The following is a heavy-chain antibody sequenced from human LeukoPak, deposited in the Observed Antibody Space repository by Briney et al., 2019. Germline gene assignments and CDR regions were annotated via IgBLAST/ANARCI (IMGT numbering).Heavy chain of an antibody. Sequence: GESLKISCKGSGYSINNYWIGWVRQLPGKGLEWMGIIYPADSDIRYSPSFQGQVTISADKSISTAYLQWSSLKASDTAIYYCARHEYCSGGSCYTWFDPWGQGTLVIVSS. CDR3: ARHEYCSGGSCYTWFDP. CDR1: GYSINNYW. J-gene: IGHJ5*02. D-gene: IGHD2-15*01. CDR2: IYPADSDI. V-gene: IGHV5-51*01.